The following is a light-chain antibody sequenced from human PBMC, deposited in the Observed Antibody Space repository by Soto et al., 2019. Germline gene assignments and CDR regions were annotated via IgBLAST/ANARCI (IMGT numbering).Light chain of an antibody. CDR3: HQRSDWPST. Sequence: EIVLTQSRSTLSLSPGDRATLSCRASQSVRSYLAWYQQKPGQAPRLLIYDASNRATGIPARFSGSGSGTDFTLTITSLEPEDFAVYYCHQRSDWPSTFGGGTKVEIK. J-gene: IGKJ4*01. CDR2: DAS. V-gene: IGKV3-11*01. CDR1: QSVRSY.